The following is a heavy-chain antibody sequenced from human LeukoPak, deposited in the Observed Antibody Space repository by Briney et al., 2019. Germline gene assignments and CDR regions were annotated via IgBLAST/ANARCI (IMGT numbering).Heavy chain of an antibody. V-gene: IGHV4-59*01. Sequence: SETLSLTCTVSGGSISSYYWSWIRQPPGKGLEWIENIYYSGSTNYNPSLKSRVTISVDTSKNQFSLKLSSVTTADTAVYYCARSVVTLYWYFDLWGRGTLVTVSS. J-gene: IGHJ2*01. D-gene: IGHD4-23*01. CDR1: GGSISSYY. CDR2: IYYSGST. CDR3: ARSVVTLYWYFDL.